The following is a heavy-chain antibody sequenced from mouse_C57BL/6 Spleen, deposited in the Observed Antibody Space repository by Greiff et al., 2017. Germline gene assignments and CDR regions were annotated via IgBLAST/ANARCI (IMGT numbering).Heavy chain of an antibody. CDR1: GYTFTDYE. V-gene: IGHV1-15*01. Sequence: VKLQESGAELVRPGASVTLSCKASGYTFTDYEMHWVKQTPVHGLEWIGAIDPETGGTAYNQKFKGKAILTADKSSSTAYMELRSLTSADSAVYYCTYYSNEGFADWGQGTLVTVSA. CDR2: IDPETGGT. D-gene: IGHD2-5*01. J-gene: IGHJ3*01. CDR3: TYYSNEGFAD.